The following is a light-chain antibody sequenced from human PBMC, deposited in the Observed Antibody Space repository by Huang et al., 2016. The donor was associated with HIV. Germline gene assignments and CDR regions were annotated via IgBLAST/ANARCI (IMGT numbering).Light chain of an antibody. CDR2: DAS. CDR3: QQRKYWPPIT. Sequence: ETVLTQSPATLSLSPGERATLSCRASQSVNSYIAWYQQKPGQTPRLLIYDASNRATGIPARFSGSWSGTDFTLTISSLEPEDFAVYYCQQRKYWPPITFGQGTRLEMK. V-gene: IGKV3-11*01. J-gene: IGKJ5*01. CDR1: QSVNSY.